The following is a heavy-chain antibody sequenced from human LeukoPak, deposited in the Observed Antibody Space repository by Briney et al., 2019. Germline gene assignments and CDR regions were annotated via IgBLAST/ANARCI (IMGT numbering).Heavy chain of an antibody. CDR2: IYYSGST. CDR3: ARVRLGYDSDQH. Sequence: SETLSLTCTVSGGSISSYYWSWIRQPPGKGLEWIGYIYYSGSTNYNPSLKSRVTISVDTSKNQFSLKLSSVTAADTAVYYCARVRLGYDSDQHWGQGTLVTVSS. J-gene: IGHJ1*01. CDR1: GGSISSYY. V-gene: IGHV4-59*12. D-gene: IGHD3-22*01.